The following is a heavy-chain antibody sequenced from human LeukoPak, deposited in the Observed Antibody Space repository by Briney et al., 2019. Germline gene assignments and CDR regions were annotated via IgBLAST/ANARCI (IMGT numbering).Heavy chain of an antibody. CDR1: GYTFTSYG. D-gene: IGHD2-21*02. Sequence: ASVKVSCKASGYTFTSYGISWVRQAPGQGLEWMGWISAYNGNTNYTQKLQGRVTMTTDTSTSTAYMELRSLRSDDTAVYYCARDSTHVVVTTFDYWGQGTLVTVSS. V-gene: IGHV1-18*01. J-gene: IGHJ4*02. CDR2: ISAYNGNT. CDR3: ARDSTHVVVTTFDY.